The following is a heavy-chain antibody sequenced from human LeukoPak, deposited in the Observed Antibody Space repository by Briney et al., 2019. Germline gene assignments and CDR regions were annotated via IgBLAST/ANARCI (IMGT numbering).Heavy chain of an antibody. V-gene: IGHV1-3*01. D-gene: IGHD3-16*01. CDR2: INAGNGNT. J-gene: IGHJ3*02. CDR3: ASGVRFDAFDI. CDR1: GYTFTTYT. Sequence: ASVKVSCKASGYTFTTYTVHWVRQAPGQRPEWMGWINAGNGNTKYSQKFQGRITITRDTSASTAYMELSSLRSEDTAVYYCASGVRFDAFDIWGQGTMVTVSS.